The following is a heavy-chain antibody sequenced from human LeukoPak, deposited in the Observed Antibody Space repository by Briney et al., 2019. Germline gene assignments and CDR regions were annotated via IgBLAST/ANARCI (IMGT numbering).Heavy chain of an antibody. Sequence: VASVKVSCKASGYTFTSYYMHWVRQAPGQGLEWMGIINPSGGSTSYALKFQGRVTMTRDMSTSTVYMELSSLRSEDTAVYYCASRSKSTHYYYYMDVWGKGTTVTVSS. CDR1: GYTFTSYY. D-gene: IGHD4-11*01. CDR2: INPSGGST. CDR3: ASRSKSTHYYYYMDV. V-gene: IGHV1-46*01. J-gene: IGHJ6*03.